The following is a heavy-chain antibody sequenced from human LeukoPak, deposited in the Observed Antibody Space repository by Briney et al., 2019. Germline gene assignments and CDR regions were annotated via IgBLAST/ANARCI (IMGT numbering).Heavy chain of an antibody. J-gene: IGHJ4*02. CDR3: AKDLNYGSGSPDY. CDR1: GITFSSYS. CDR2: ISSSGSTK. V-gene: IGHV3-48*01. Sequence: GGSLRLSCGASGITFSSYSMNWVRQAPGKGLEWVSYISSSGSTKYYADSVKGRFTISRDNARNSLYLQMNSLRAEDTAVYYCAKDLNYGSGSPDYWGQGTLVTVSS. D-gene: IGHD3-10*01.